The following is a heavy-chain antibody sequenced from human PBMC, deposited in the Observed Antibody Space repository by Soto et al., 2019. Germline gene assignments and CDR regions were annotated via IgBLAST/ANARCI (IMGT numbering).Heavy chain of an antibody. CDR2: IWYDGSNK. Sequence: GSLRLSCAASGFTFSSYGMHWVRQAPGKGLEWVAVIWYDGSNKYYADSVKGRFTISRDNSKNTLYLQMNSLRAEDTAVYYCARDNIAVAGDYYYYYMDVWGKGTTVTVSS. J-gene: IGHJ6*03. CDR3: ARDNIAVAGDYYYYYMDV. D-gene: IGHD6-19*01. V-gene: IGHV3-33*01. CDR1: GFTFSSYG.